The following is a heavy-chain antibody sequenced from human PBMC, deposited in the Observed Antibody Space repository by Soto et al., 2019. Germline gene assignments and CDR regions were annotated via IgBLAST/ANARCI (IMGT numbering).Heavy chain of an antibody. CDR2: ISGRAGDI. CDR3: VRDHNWAFDY. CDR1: GFTFSDYA. D-gene: IGHD1-20*01. V-gene: IGHV3-48*02. Sequence: EVQLVESGGGLVQPGGSLRLSCVVSGFTFSDYAMNWVRQAPGKGLEWVSYISGRAGDIRYADSVRGRFTISRDNANNLLYLQMSSLGDVDTAVYYCVRDHNWAFDYWGQGILVTVSS. J-gene: IGHJ4*02.